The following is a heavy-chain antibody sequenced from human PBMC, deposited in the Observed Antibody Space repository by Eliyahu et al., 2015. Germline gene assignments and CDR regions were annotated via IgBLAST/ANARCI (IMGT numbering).Heavy chain of an antibody. D-gene: IGHD4-23*01. J-gene: IGHJ2*01. V-gene: IGHV4-34*01. CDR3: TGYGGPQFWYFEL. CDR1: GGSFSGYY. Sequence: QVQLQQWGAGLLKPSETLSLTCAXXGGSFSGYYWXWIRQSPGKGLEWIGEINHSGSTNYSPSLKGRVTISIDTSNNQFSLKLTSVTAADTAVYYCTGYGGPQFWYFELWGRGSLVTVSS. CDR2: INHSGST.